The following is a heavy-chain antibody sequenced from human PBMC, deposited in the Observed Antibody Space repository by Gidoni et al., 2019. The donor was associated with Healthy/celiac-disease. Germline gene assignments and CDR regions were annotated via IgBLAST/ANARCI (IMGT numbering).Heavy chain of an antibody. CDR2: ISWNSGSI. CDR3: AKDIGVQLWSGVYYYYGMDV. J-gene: IGHJ6*02. V-gene: IGHV3-9*01. CDR1: GFTFDDYA. D-gene: IGHD5-18*01. Sequence: EVQLVESGGGLVQPGRSLRLSCAASGFTFDDYAMHWVRQAPGKGLEWGSGISWNSGSIGYADSVKGRFTISRDNAKNSLYLQMNSLRAEDTALYYCAKDIGVQLWSGVYYYYGMDVWGQGTTVTVSS.